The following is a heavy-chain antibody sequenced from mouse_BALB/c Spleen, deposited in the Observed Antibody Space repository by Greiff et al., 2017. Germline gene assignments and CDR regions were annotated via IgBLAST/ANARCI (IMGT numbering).Heavy chain of an antibody. Sequence: EVHLVESGGGLVQPGGSRKLSCAASGFTFSSFGMHWVRQAPEKGLEWVAYISSGSSTIYYADTVKGRFTISRDNPKNTLFLQMTSLRSEDTAMYYCARDWDGVFDYWGQGTTLTVSS. CDR2: ISSGSSTI. CDR3: ARDWDGVFDY. V-gene: IGHV5-17*02. D-gene: IGHD4-1*01. CDR1: GFTFSSFG. J-gene: IGHJ2*01.